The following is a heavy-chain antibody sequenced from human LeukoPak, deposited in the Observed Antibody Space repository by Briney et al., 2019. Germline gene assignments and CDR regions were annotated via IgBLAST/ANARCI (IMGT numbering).Heavy chain of an antibody. CDR3: ARVSRGYNPFDY. V-gene: IGHV5-51*01. Sequence: GESLKISCKGSGYRFTTYWIGWVRQMPGKGLEWMGIVYPGDSDTRYSPSFQGQVTLSADKSISTAYLQWSSLKASDTAMYYCARVSRGYNPFDYWGQGTLVTVSS. J-gene: IGHJ4*02. CDR2: VYPGDSDT. CDR1: GYRFTTYW. D-gene: IGHD5-24*01.